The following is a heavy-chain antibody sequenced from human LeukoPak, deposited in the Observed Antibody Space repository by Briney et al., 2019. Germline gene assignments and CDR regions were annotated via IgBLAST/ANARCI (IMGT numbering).Heavy chain of an antibody. CDR3: ARGGLNYDFDY. V-gene: IGHV3-74*01. Sequence: GGSLRLSCAASGFTFSSYWMHWVRQAPGKGLVWVSRINSDGSSTNYADSVRGRFTISRDNAKNTLYLQMSSLRAEDTAVYYCARGGLNYDFDYWGQGTLVTVSS. J-gene: IGHJ4*02. CDR2: INSDGSST. CDR1: GFTFSSYW. D-gene: IGHD3-10*01.